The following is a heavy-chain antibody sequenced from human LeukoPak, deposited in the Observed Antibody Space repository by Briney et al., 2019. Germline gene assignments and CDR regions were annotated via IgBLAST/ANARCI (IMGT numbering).Heavy chain of an antibody. CDR3: AKSTNYGDYGTSDY. CDR1: GYTFTGYY. V-gene: IGHV1-2*02. CDR2: INPNSGGT. Sequence: ASVKVSCKASGYTFTGYYMHWARQAPGQGLEWMGWINPNSGGTNYAQKFQGRVTMTRDTSISTAYMELSRLRSDDTAVYYCAKSTNYGDYGTSDYWGQGTLVTVSS. D-gene: IGHD4-17*01. J-gene: IGHJ4*02.